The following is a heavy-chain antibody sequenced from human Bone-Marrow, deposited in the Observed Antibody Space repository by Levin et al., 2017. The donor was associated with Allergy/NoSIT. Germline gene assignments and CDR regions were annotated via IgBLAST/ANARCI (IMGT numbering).Heavy chain of an antibody. Sequence: NTSETLSLTCTVSGDSISKANNYWHWIRHSPGRGLEWIGYIFSSGSTYYNPSLQSRVTIVVDASKNQFSLNLTFVTAADTAVYYCVRDQAIFGVGGNWFDSWSQGTLVTVSS. CDR1: GDSISKANNY. CDR2: IFSSGST. J-gene: IGHJ5*01. V-gene: IGHV4-30-4*01. CDR3: VRDQAIFGVGGNWFDS. D-gene: IGHD3-3*01.